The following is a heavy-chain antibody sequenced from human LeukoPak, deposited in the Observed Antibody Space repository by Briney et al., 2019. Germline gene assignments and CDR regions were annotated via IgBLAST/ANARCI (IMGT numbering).Heavy chain of an antibody. Sequence: TSETLSLTCTVSGASISSNYWSWLRQPPGKGLEWIGYIYHTGSTNNNPSRMSRVTISFNTSRNQFFLRLGSVTAADTAVYYCARSPYPYSDDWYFSHWGQGTLVTVSS. J-gene: IGHJ4*02. CDR1: GASISSNY. V-gene: IGHV4-59*01. D-gene: IGHD6-19*01. CDR2: IYHTGST. CDR3: ARSPYPYSDDWYFSH.